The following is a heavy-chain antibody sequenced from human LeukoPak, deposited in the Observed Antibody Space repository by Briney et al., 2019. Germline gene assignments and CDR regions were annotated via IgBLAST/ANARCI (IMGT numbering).Heavy chain of an antibody. CDR3: ARASCYSLFCGDFDI. V-gene: IGHV3-23*01. Sequence: GGSLRLSCAASEFTFSNYAMSWVRQAPGKGLEWVSAISGTGTSTHYADSVKGRFTISRDNSKSTLYLQMNSLGAEDTAVYYCARASCYSLFCGDFDIWGQGTMVTVSS. J-gene: IGHJ3*02. CDR2: ISGTGTST. D-gene: IGHD2-15*01. CDR1: EFTFSNYA.